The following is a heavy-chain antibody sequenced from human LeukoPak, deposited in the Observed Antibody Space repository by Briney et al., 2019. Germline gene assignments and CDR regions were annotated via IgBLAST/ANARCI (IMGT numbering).Heavy chain of an antibody. V-gene: IGHV1-8*01. Sequence: GASVKVSCKASGYTFTSYDINWVRQATGQGLEWMGWMNPNSGNTGYAQKFQGRVTMTRNTSISIAYMELSSLRSEDTAVYYCARGARAAADNHWFDYWGQGTLVTVSS. CDR3: ARGARAAADNHWFDY. D-gene: IGHD6-13*01. J-gene: IGHJ4*02. CDR1: GYTFTSYD. CDR2: MNPNSGNT.